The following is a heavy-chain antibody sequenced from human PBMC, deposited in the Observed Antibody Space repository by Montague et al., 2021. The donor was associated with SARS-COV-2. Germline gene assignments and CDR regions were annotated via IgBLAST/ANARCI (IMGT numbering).Heavy chain of an antibody. CDR2: IPDRGSA. V-gene: IGHV4-39*01. J-gene: IGHJ6*03. CDR3: ARRYSGTWESFYQYRDV. CDR1: GDSISASDYY. D-gene: IGHD1-26*01. Sequence: SETLSLTCIVSGDSISASDYYWGWIRQPPGKGLEWIGSIPDRGSATYKASLQSRLTISVDTSKNQFSLKVNFVTAADTAVYYCARRYSGTWESFYQYRDVWGRGTTVIVSS.